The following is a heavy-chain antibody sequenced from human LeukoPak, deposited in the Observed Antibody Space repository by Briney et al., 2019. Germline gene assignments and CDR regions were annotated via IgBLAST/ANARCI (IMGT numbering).Heavy chain of an antibody. CDR1: GFTFSSHG. V-gene: IGHV3-48*04. Sequence: GGSLRLSCVASGFTFSSHGMNWVRQAPGKGLEWVSYISSSGSTIYYADSVKGRFTISRDNAKNSLYLQMNSLRAEDTAVYYCARGTELLLATYYYYMDVWGKGTTVTISS. CDR2: ISSSGSTI. J-gene: IGHJ6*03. CDR3: ARGTELLLATYYYYMDV. D-gene: IGHD1-26*01.